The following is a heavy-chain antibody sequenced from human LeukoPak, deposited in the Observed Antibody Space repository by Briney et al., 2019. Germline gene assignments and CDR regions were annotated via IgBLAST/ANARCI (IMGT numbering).Heavy chain of an antibody. J-gene: IGHJ2*01. CDR1: GGTISSGGHY. V-gene: IGHV4-39*07. Sequence: SETLSLTCSVSGGTISSGGHYWSFIRQPPGKGLEWIGSIYYSGSTYYNPSLRSRVTISVDTSKNTFSLKLRSVTAADTAVYYCSRRDCSRTDCFCWYFDLWGRGALLTVSS. CDR3: SRRDCSRTDCFCWYFDL. D-gene: IGHD2-2*01. CDR2: IYYSGST.